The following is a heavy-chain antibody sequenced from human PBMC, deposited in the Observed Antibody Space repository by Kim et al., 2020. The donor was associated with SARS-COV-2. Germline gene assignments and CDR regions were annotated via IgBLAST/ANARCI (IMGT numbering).Heavy chain of an antibody. CDR3: ARDPTDPLYAYFDS. CDR1: GYTFTGYY. J-gene: IGHJ4*02. V-gene: IGHV1-46*04. D-gene: IGHD2-8*01. Sequence: ASVKVSCKASGYTFTGYYLHWVRQAPGQGPEWMGVVKPSGGSTTYAQKLQGRVTMTSDTSTNTVYLELKSLRSEDTAVYYCARDPTDPLYAYFDSWGQGTLVTVSS. CDR2: VKPSGGST.